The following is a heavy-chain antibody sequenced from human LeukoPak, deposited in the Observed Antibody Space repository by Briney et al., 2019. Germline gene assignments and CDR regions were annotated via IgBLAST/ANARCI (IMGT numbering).Heavy chain of an antibody. V-gene: IGHV1-18*01. D-gene: IGHD3-10*01. CDR2: ISAYNGNT. Sequence: ASVKVSCKASGYTFTSYGISWVRQAPGQGLEWMGWISAYNGNTNYAQKLQGRVTMTTDTSTSTAYMELRSLRSDDTAVYYCAREVSYYYGSGSYLGNWFDPWGQGTLVTVSS. CDR3: AREVSYYYGSGSYLGNWFDP. CDR1: GYTFTSYG. J-gene: IGHJ5*02.